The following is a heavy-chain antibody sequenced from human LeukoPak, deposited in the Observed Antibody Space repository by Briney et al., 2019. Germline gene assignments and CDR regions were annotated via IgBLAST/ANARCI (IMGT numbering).Heavy chain of an antibody. CDR1: GYTFTSFG. V-gene: IGHV1-18*04. Sequence: GASVKVSCKASGYTFTSFGISWVRQAPGQGLEWMGWLSAYSGNTNYAQKFQGRVTMTRDTSISTAYMELSRLRSDDTAVYYCARTDSSSWTGWFDPWGQGTLVTVSS. D-gene: IGHD6-13*01. CDR3: ARTDSSSWTGWFDP. J-gene: IGHJ5*02. CDR2: LSAYSGNT.